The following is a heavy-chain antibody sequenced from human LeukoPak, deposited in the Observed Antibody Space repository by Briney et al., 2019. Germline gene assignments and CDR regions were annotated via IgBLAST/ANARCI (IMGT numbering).Heavy chain of an antibody. CDR2: IIPILGIA. CDR3: ARGLYYYDSSGQFDP. Sequence: ASVKVSCKASGGTFSSYAISWVRQAPGHGLEWMGRIIPILGIANYAQKFQGRVTITADKSTSTAYMGLSSLRSEDTAVYYCARGLYYYDSSGQFDPWGQGTLVTVSS. CDR1: GGTFSSYA. D-gene: IGHD3-22*01. J-gene: IGHJ5*02. V-gene: IGHV1-69*04.